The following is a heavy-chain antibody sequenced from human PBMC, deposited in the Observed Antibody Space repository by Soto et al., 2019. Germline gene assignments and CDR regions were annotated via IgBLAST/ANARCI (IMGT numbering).Heavy chain of an antibody. J-gene: IGHJ4*02. Sequence: QVQLVESGGGVVQPGRSLRLSRAASGFTFSSYGMHWVRQAPGKGLEWVAVISYDGSNKYYADSVKGRFTISRDNSKNTLYLQMNSLRAEDTAVYYCAKDKQYYDYVWGSYRYTGFDYWGQGTLVTVSS. V-gene: IGHV3-30*18. CDR1: GFTFSSYG. CDR2: ISYDGSNK. D-gene: IGHD3-16*02. CDR3: AKDKQYYDYVWGSYRYTGFDY.